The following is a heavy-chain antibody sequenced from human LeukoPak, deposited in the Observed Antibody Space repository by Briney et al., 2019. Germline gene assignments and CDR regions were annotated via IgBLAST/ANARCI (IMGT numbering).Heavy chain of an antibody. CDR3: ARHGYSYGLEVDY. V-gene: IGHV4-59*01. CDR1: GGSISSYY. J-gene: IGHJ4*02. Sequence: PSETLSLTCTVSGGSISSYYWSWIRQPPGKGLEWIGYIYYSGSTNYNPSLKSRVTISVDTSKNQFSLKLSSVTAADTAVYYCARHGYSYGLEVDYWGQGTLVTVSS. D-gene: IGHD5-18*01. CDR2: IYYSGST.